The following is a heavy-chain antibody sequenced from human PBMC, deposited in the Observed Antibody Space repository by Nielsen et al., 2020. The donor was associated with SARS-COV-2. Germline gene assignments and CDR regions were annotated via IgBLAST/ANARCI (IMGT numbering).Heavy chain of an antibody. CDR3: TSVWFGNARYMDV. V-gene: IGHV3-73*01. Sequence: GGSLRLSCAASGFTFSSYSMNWVRQASGKGLEWVGRIRSKANSYATAYAASVKGRFTISRDDSKNTAYLQMNSLKTEDTAVYYCTSVWFGNARYMDVWGKGTTVTVSS. CDR1: GFTFSSYS. CDR2: IRSKANSYAT. D-gene: IGHD3-10*01. J-gene: IGHJ6*03.